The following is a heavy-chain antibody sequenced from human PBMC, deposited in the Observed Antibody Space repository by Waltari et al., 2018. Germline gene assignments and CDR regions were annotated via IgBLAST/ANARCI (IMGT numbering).Heavy chain of an antibody. Sequence: QVQLHESGPGLVKSSETLSLTCTVSGYSISSGYYGGGIRQPPGKGLEWIGTIYQSGSTYYNPSLKSRITISLDTSKNQFSLKLNSVTAADTAVYYCARHQVGGRDFEYWGQGTLVTVSS. D-gene: IGHD1-26*01. V-gene: IGHV4-38-2*02. CDR1: GYSISSGYY. J-gene: IGHJ4*02. CDR2: IYQSGST. CDR3: ARHQVGGRDFEY.